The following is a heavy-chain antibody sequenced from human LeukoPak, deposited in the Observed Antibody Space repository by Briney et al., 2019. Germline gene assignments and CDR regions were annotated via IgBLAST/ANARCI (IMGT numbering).Heavy chain of an antibody. Sequence: GASVKVSCKASGYTFTSYGISWVRQAPGQGLEWMGIINPSGGSTSYAQKFQGRVTMTRDTSTSTVYMELSSLRSEDTAVYYCARENPYYYDSSGYSDYWGQGTLVTVSS. CDR2: INPSGGST. J-gene: IGHJ4*02. CDR3: ARENPYYYDSSGYSDY. D-gene: IGHD3-22*01. CDR1: GYTFTSYG. V-gene: IGHV1-46*01.